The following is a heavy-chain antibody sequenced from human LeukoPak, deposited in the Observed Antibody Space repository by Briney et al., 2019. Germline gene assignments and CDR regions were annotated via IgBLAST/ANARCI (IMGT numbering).Heavy chain of an antibody. CDR3: AIDSSGYYYGMDV. CDR1: GGSFSSHA. D-gene: IGHD3-22*01. V-gene: IGHV1-69*13. Sequence: SVKVSCKASGGSFSSHAISWVRQAPGQGLEWMGGIIPLFGTANYAQKFLGRVTITADESTTTTYMELTSLKSEDTAVYYCAIDSSGYYYGMDVWGQGTTVTVSS. J-gene: IGHJ6*02. CDR2: IIPLFGTA.